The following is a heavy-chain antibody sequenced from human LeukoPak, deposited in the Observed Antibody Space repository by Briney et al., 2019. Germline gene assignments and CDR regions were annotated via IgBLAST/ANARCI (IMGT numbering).Heavy chain of an antibody. D-gene: IGHD1-7*01. Sequence: GGSLRLSCAASGFTFSSNSMNWVRQAPGKGLEWISYVSSSGTTIHYADFVKGRFTISRDNAKNSLYLQMNSLRVEDTALYHCARKGLGGELGGFDSWGQGTLVTVSS. J-gene: IGHJ4*02. CDR3: ARKGLGGELGGFDS. CDR1: GFTFSSNS. V-gene: IGHV3-48*04. CDR2: VSSSGTTI.